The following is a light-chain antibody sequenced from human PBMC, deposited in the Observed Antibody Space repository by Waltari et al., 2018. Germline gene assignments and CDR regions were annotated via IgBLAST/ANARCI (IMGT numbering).Light chain of an antibody. CDR1: QSVSSY. CDR3: QTYYSSPYS. V-gene: IGKV3-20*01. CDR2: GTS. J-gene: IGKJ2*03. Sequence: VILTQSPATLSLSPGERATLSCRASQSVSSYLAWYQQKPGQAPRLLIYGTSSRATGIPDRFSGSVSGTEFTLTISSLEPEDFAVYYCQTYYSSPYSFGQGTKVEIK.